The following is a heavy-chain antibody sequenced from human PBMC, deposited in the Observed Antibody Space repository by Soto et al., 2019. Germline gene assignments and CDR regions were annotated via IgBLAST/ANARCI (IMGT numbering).Heavy chain of an antibody. V-gene: IGHV1-18*01. CDR1: GYTFTSYG. Sequence: ASVKVSCKASGYTFTSYGISWVRQAPGQGLEWMGWISAYNGNTNYAQKLQGRVTMTTDTSTSTAYMELRSLRSDDTAVYYCARVTRSSSWDSRAFDIWGQGTMVTVSS. CDR3: ARVTRSSSWDSRAFDI. J-gene: IGHJ3*02. CDR2: ISAYNGNT. D-gene: IGHD6-13*01.